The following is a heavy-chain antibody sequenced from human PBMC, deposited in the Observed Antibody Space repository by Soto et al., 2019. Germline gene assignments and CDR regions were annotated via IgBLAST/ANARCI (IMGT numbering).Heavy chain of an antibody. CDR3: AREGSGKEGRYYYYGMDV. CDR1: GFTFSSYG. V-gene: IGHV3-30*03. J-gene: IGHJ6*02. CDR2: ISYDGSNK. D-gene: IGHD3-10*01. Sequence: PGGSLRLSCAASGFTFSSYGMHWVRQAPGKGLEWVAVISYDGSNKYYADSVKGRFTISRDNSKNTLYLQMNSLRAEDTAVYYCAREGSGKEGRYYYYGMDVWGQGTTVTVSS.